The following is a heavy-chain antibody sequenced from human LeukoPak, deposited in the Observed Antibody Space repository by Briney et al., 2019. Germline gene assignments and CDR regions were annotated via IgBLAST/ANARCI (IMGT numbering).Heavy chain of an antibody. CDR2: IYHSGST. V-gene: IGHV4-38-2*02. J-gene: IGHJ4*02. D-gene: IGHD5-12*01. Sequence: SETLSLTCTVSGYSISSGYYWGWIRKPPGKGLEWIGSIYHSGSTNYNPSLKSRVTISVDTSENRFSLRLPSVTAADTAVYYCARGTYDLAYFDYWGQGTLVTVSS. CDR1: GYSISSGYY. CDR3: ARGTYDLAYFDY.